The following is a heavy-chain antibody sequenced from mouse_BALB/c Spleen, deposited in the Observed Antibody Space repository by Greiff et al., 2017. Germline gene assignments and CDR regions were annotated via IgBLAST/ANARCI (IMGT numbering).Heavy chain of an antibody. V-gene: IGHV5-12-2*01. CDR3: ARPGYDGAWFAY. CDR1: GFTFSSYT. J-gene: IGHJ3*01. CDR2: ISNGGGST. Sequence: DVMLVESGGGLVQPGGSLKLSCAASGFTFSSYTMSWVRQTPEKRLEWVAYISNGGGSTYYPDTVKGRFTISRDNAKNTLYLQMSSLKSEDTAMYYCARPGYDGAWFAYWGQGTLVTVSA. D-gene: IGHD2-2*01.